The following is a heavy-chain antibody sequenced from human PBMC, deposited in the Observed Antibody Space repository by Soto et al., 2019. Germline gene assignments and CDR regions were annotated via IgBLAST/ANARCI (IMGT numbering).Heavy chain of an antibody. CDR2: IWYDGSNK. J-gene: IGHJ4*02. V-gene: IGHV3-33*01. CDR3: AREAYGYCSGGSCPHFDY. D-gene: IGHD2-15*01. CDR1: GFTFSSYG. Sequence: GGSLRLSCAASGFTFSSYGMHWVRQAPGKGLEWVAVIWYDGSNKYYADSVKGRFTISRDNSKNTLYLQMNSLRAEDTAVYYCAREAYGYCSGGSCPHFDYWGQGTLVTVSS.